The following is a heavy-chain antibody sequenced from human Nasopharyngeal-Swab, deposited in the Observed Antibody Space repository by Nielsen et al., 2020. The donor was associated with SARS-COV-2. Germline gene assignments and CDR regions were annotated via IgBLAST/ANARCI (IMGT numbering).Heavy chain of an antibody. CDR2: IYRLGGT. D-gene: IGHD6-13*01. J-gene: IGHJ4*02. CDR3: ARHVSSSWYAAVAGIRAFDY. V-gene: IGHV4-39*01. Sequence: WIRQPPGKGLEWIGYIYRLGGTSYNPSLKSRVTISVDTPKNRFSLKLSSVTAADTAVYYCARHVSSSWYAAVAGIRAFDYWGQGTLVTVSS.